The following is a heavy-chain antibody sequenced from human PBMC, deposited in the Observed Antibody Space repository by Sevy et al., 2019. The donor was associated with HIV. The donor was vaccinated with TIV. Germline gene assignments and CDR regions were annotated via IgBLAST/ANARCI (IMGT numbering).Heavy chain of an antibody. CDR2: IHYSGST. V-gene: IGHV4-59*01. CDR3: ARAPPVRSGDDSLNWFDP. Sequence: SETLSLTCSVSGGPISSYYWSWIRQPPGKRLEWMGYIHYSGSTNYNPSLNSRLTISVDTSKNQFSLRLTSVTAADTAVYYCARAPPVRSGDDSLNWFDPWGQGILVTVSS. J-gene: IGHJ5*02. CDR1: GGPISSYY. D-gene: IGHD5-12*01.